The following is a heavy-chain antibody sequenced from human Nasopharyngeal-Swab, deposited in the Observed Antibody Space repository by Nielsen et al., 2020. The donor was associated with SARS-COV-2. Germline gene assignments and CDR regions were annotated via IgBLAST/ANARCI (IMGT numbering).Heavy chain of an antibody. CDR2: ISYDGNTK. Sequence: GGSLRLSCAASGFTLSHYGMHWVRQAPGKGLEWAAAISYDGNTKYYADSVKGRFTISRDSSKNTLYLQMNSLRAEDTAVYYCARDTSVDIVLLYYGMDVWGQGTTVTVSS. CDR1: GFTLSHYG. D-gene: IGHD5-12*01. V-gene: IGHV3-30*03. J-gene: IGHJ6*02. CDR3: ARDTSVDIVLLYYGMDV.